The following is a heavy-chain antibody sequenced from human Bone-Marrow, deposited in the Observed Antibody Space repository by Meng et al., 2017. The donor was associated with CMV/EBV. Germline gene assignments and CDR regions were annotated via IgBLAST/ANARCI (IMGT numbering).Heavy chain of an antibody. J-gene: IGHJ6*02. V-gene: IGHV3-11*01. CDR3: AKWSSPDCSSTSCLSSRYGMAV. D-gene: IGHD2-2*01. CDR2: ISSSGSTI. Sequence: GESLKISCAASGFTFSDYYMSWIRQAPGKGLEWVSYISSSGSTIYYADSVKGRFTISRDNAKNSLYLQMNSLRAEDTAVYYCAKWSSPDCSSTSCLSSRYGMAVWGQGNTVNVAS. CDR1: GFTFSDYY.